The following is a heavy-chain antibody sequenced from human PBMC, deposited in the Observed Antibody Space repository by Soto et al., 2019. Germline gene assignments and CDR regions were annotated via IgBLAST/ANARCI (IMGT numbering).Heavy chain of an antibody. CDR3: ARGGYRTLAWFDP. CDR1: GGSISNYY. CDR2: IYHSGTT. V-gene: IGHV4-59*01. Sequence: QVQVQESGPGLVKPSETLSLTCTVSGGSISNYYWSWIRHSPGKGLEWIANIYHSGTTNYNLSLKGRVSISIDSSKNQVSLRWKSVTAADTAVYYCARGGYRTLAWFDPWGQGTLVTVSS. J-gene: IGHJ5*02. D-gene: IGHD5-18*01.